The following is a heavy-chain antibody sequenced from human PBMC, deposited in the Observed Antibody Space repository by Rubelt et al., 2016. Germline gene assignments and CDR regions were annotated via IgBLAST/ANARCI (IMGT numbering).Heavy chain of an antibody. CDR1: GFTFSTYG. CDR3: AKGRGTIPYGPNYY. V-gene: IGHV3-30*18. Sequence: QVQLVESGGGVVQPGRSLRLSCAASGFTFSTYGMHWVRQAPGKGLEWMAVISYDGSNKHYVDSVKGRFTSSRDNSKNTLYLQMNGLRAEDTAVYYCAKGRGTIPYGPNYYWGQGTLVAVSS. CDR2: ISYDGSNK. D-gene: IGHD2-2*02. J-gene: IGHJ4*02.